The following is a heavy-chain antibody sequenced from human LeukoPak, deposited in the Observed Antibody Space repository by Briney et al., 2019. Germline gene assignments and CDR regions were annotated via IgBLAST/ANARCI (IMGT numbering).Heavy chain of an antibody. Sequence: PSETPSLTCTVSGGSISSGGYYWSWIRQPPGKGLEWIGYIYHSGSTYYNPSLKSRVTISVDTSKNQFSLKLSSVTAADTAMYYCASVLGGHAFDIWGQGTMDTVSS. CDR2: IYHSGST. V-gene: IGHV4-30-2*01. CDR3: ASVLGGHAFDI. CDR1: GGSISSGGYY. D-gene: IGHD3-16*01. J-gene: IGHJ3*02.